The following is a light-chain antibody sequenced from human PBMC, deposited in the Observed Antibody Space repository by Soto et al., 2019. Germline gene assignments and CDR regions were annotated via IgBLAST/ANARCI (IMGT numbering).Light chain of an antibody. Sequence: QSVLTQPPSVSAAPGQRVTISCSGSSSNIGSRFVSWYQQVPGTAPKLLIYDNNKRPSGIPDRFSGSKSGTSATLDITGLQTGDEGDYYCGAWDNRLNAGVLGGGTKLTVL. CDR3: GAWDNRLNAGV. CDR2: DNN. J-gene: IGLJ2*01. V-gene: IGLV1-51*01. CDR1: SSNIGSRF.